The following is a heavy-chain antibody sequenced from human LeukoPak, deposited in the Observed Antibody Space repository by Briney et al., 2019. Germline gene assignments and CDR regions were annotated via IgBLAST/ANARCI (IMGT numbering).Heavy chain of an antibody. V-gene: IGHV4-39*01. CDR3: ARQYYDRTGYYYFDH. CDR1: GDAITGSTYY. D-gene: IGHD3-22*01. J-gene: IGHJ4*02. CDR2: MYYSGST. Sequence: SETLSLTCTVSGDAITGSTYYWGWIRQPPEKGLEWIGSMYYSGSTYSNASLKSRVTISADTSKNQFSLKLSSVTAADTATYYCARQYYDRTGYYYFDHWTQGTLVTVSS.